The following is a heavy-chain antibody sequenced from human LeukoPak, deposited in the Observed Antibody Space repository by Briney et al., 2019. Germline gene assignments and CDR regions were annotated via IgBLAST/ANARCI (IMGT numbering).Heavy chain of an antibody. Sequence: GGSLRLSCAASGLAFTDYYMTWIRQAPGKGLEWVSYISSGGETTYSADSVRDRFTISRDNTKNSLYLHMNSLRAEDTAVYYCATLRTMIRPDFDNWGQGTLVTVSS. CDR2: ISSGGETT. CDR1: GLAFTDYY. D-gene: IGHD3-22*01. J-gene: IGHJ4*02. CDR3: ATLRTMIRPDFDN. V-gene: IGHV3-11*01.